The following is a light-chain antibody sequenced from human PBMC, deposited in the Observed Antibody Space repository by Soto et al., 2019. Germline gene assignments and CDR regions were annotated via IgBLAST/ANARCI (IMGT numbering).Light chain of an antibody. CDR2: NNN. V-gene: IGLV1-44*01. J-gene: IGLJ3*02. Sequence: QSVLTQPPSGSGTPGQRVTISCSGSSSNIGSHVVYWYQQLAGTAPKLLMYNNNQRPSGVPDRFSGSKSGTSASLAISGLQSEDEADYYCAVWDDSLDGWVFGGGTKVTVL. CDR1: SSNIGSHV. CDR3: AVWDDSLDGWV.